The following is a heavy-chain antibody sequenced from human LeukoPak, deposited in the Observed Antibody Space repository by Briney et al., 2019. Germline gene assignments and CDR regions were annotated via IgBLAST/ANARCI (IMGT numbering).Heavy chain of an antibody. CDR2: IWYDGSNK. D-gene: IGHD3-9*01. Sequence: RSLRLSCAASGFTFSSYGMHWVRQAPGKGLEWVAVIWYDGSNKYYADSVKGRFTISRDNSKNTLYLQMNSLRAEDTAVYYCARELDYDILTPLDYWGQGTLVTVSS. CDR1: GFTFSSYG. CDR3: ARELDYDILTPLDY. V-gene: IGHV3-33*01. J-gene: IGHJ4*02.